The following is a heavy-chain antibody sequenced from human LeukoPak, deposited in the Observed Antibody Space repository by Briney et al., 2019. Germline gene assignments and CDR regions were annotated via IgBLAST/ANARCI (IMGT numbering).Heavy chain of an antibody. CDR3: ARENPPGWELFEAKAFDI. J-gene: IGHJ3*02. Sequence: GGSLRLSCAASGFTFSSYSMNWVRQAPGKGLEWVSSISSSSSYIYYADSVKGRFTTSRDNAKNSLYLQMNSLRAEDTAVYYCARENPPGWELFEAKAFDIWGQGTMVTVSS. V-gene: IGHV3-21*01. D-gene: IGHD1-26*01. CDR1: GFTFSSYS. CDR2: ISSSSSYI.